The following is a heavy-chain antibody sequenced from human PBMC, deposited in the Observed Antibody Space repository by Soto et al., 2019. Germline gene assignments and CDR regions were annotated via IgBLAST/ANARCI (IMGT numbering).Heavy chain of an antibody. CDR1: GFTFTDYY. Sequence: QVQLVESGGGLVRPGGSLRLSCTASGFTFTDYYMSWIRQTPEKGLEWLAHISTTGAYIKYADSVQGRLTISRDNAKNSLYLQLNSLRAEDTAIYYCAREQKSSRLTTPMDRWGQGTLVTVSS. V-gene: IGHV3-11*06. J-gene: IGHJ5*02. D-gene: IGHD1-1*01. CDR3: AREQKSSRLTTPMDR. CDR2: ISTTGAYI.